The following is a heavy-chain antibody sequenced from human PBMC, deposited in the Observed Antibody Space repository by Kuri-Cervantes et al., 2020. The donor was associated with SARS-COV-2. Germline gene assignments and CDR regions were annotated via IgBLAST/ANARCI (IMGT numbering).Heavy chain of an antibody. D-gene: IGHD3-10*01. CDR1: GGSISSGDYY. J-gene: IGHJ4*02. CDR2: IYYSGST. V-gene: IGHV4-30-4*01. CDR3: AREASKSSITMVRGVISGGVDY. Sequence: LRLSCTVSGGSISSGDYYWSWIRQPPGKGLEWIGYIYYSGSTYYNPSLKSRVTISVDTSKNQFSLKLSSVTAADTAVYYCAREASKSSITMVRGVISGGVDYWGQGTLVTVSS.